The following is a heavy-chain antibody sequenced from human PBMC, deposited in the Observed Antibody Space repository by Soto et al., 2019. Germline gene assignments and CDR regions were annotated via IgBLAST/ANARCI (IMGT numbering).Heavy chain of an antibody. CDR2: IYYSGST. V-gene: IGHV4-59*08. CDR1: GGPISSYY. J-gene: IGHJ5*02. Sequence: SETLSLTCTVSGGPISSYYWSWIRQPPGKGLEWIGYIYYSGSTNYNPSLKSRVTISVDTSKNQFSLKLSSVTAADTAVYYCARHETYYDFWSGYSWFDPWGQGTLVTVS. CDR3: ARHETYYDFWSGYSWFDP. D-gene: IGHD3-3*01.